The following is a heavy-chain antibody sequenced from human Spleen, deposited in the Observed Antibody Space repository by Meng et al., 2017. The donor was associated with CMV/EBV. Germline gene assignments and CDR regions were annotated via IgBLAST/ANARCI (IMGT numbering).Heavy chain of an antibody. D-gene: IGHD1-26*01. CDR2: INNSGGTI. J-gene: IGHJ6*02. CDR1: GFTFSSFE. CDR3: ARGPSGSYSGGPLAMDV. Sequence: LSLTCAASGFTFSSFEMNWVRQAPGKGLQWISYINNSGGTIYYADSVKGRFTISRDNAKNSLYLQMNSLRAEDTAVYYCARGPSGSYSGGPLAMDVWGQGTTVTVSS. V-gene: IGHV3-48*03.